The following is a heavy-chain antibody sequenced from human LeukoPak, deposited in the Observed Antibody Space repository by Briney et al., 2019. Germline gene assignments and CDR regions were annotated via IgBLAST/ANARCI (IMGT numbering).Heavy chain of an antibody. Sequence: PGGSLRLSCAASGFTFSSYAMSWVRQAPGKWLEWVSPISGSGGSTYYADSVKGRFTISRDNSKNTLYLQMNSLRAEDTAVYYCAKDLHVYVWGSYDVYWGQGTLVTVSS. CDR1: GFTFSSYA. V-gene: IGHV3-23*01. J-gene: IGHJ4*02. CDR2: ISGSGGST. CDR3: AKDLHVYVWGSYDVY. D-gene: IGHD3-16*01.